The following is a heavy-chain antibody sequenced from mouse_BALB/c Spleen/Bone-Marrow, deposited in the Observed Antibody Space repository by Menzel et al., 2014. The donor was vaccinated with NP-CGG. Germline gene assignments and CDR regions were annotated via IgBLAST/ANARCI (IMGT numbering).Heavy chain of an antibody. CDR2: IDPSDSGT. CDR1: GYTFTSYW. V-gene: IGHV1-74*01. J-gene: IGHJ4*01. CDR3: ARALGDGYYYAMDY. D-gene: IGHD2-3*01. Sequence: QVQLQQSGAELVKPGAPVKLSCKSSGYTFTSYWMNWVKQRPGRGLEWIGRIDPSDSGTYYNQKFKDKATLTVDKSSSTAYIQLSSLTSEDSAVYYCARALGDGYYYAMDYWGQGTSVAVSS.